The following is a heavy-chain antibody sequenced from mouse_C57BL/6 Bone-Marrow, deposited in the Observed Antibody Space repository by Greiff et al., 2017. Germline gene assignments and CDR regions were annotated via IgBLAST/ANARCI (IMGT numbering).Heavy chain of an antibody. V-gene: IGHV2-9-1*01. CDR1: GFSLTSYA. CDR3: ARNHRLYYYGGYFDY. J-gene: IGHJ2*01. D-gene: IGHD1-1*01. CDR2: IWTGGGT. Sequence: VKLVESGPGLVAPSPSLSITCTVSGFSLTSYAISWVRQPPGKGLEWLGVIWTGGGTNYNSALNSRLSISKDNSKSQVFLKRNSLQTDDTTRYYCARNHRLYYYGGYFDYWGQGTTLTVSS.